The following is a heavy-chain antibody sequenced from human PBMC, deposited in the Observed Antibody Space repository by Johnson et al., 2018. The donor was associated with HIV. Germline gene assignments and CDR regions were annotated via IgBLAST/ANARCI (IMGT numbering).Heavy chain of an antibody. CDR2: ISYDGSNK. J-gene: IGHJ3*02. V-gene: IGHV3-30*04. D-gene: IGHD6-13*01. Sequence: LVESGGGVVQPGRSLRLSCAASGFTFSSYAMHWVRQAPGKGLEWVAVISYDGSNKYYADSVKGRFTISRDNAKNSLYLQMNSLRAEDTAVYYCARARLYSTTWLDGFDIWGQGTMVTVSS. CDR1: GFTFSSYA. CDR3: ARARLYSTTWLDGFDI.